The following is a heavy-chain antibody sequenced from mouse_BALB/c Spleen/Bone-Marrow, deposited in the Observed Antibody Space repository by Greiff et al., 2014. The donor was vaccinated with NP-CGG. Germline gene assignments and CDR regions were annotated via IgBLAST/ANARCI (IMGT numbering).Heavy chain of an antibody. CDR2: IRNKANGYTT. Sequence: EVKLMESGGGLVQPGGPLRLSCATSGFTFTDYYMSWVRQPPGKALEWLGFIRNKANGYTTEYSASVKGRFTISRDNSQSILYLQMNTLRAEDSATYYCARDKNYGSYWYFDVWGAGTTVTVSS. CDR1: GFTFTDYY. D-gene: IGHD2-1*01. CDR3: ARDKNYGSYWYFDV. V-gene: IGHV7-3*02. J-gene: IGHJ1*01.